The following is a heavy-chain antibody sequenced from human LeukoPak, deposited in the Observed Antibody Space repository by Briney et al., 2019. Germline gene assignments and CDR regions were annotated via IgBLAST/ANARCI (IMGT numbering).Heavy chain of an antibody. V-gene: IGHV4-61*02. CDR3: ARGGSPTFDY. CDR2: IYTSGST. Sequence: SETLSLTCSVSGGSITSTSYHWAWIRQPAGKGLEWIGRIYTSGSTNYNPSLKSRVTMSVDTSKNQFSLKLSSVTAADTAVYYCARGGSPTFDYWGQGTLVTVSS. D-gene: IGHD3-10*01. J-gene: IGHJ4*02. CDR1: GGSITSTSYH.